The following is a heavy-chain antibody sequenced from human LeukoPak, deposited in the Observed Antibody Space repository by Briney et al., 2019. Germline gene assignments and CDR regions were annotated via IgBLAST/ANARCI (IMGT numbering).Heavy chain of an antibody. D-gene: IGHD3-10*01. Sequence: GGSLSLSCAASGFTFSNYAMHWVRQAPGKGLEWVANIKQDGSEKYYVDSVRGRFTISRDNAKNSLYLQMNSLRAEDTAVYYCARAIYGSGSHLDYWGQGTLVTVSS. CDR2: IKQDGSEK. V-gene: IGHV3-7*05. CDR1: GFTFSNYA. J-gene: IGHJ4*02. CDR3: ARAIYGSGSHLDY.